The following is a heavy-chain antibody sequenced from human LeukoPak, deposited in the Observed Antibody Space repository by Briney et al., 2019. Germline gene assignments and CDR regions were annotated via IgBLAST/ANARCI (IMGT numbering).Heavy chain of an antibody. V-gene: IGHV4-30-4*02. D-gene: IGHD5-18*01. CDR1: GGSISSGDYY. J-gene: IGHJ4*02. CDR3: ASQSGYSYGFDY. Sequence: SETLSLTCTVSGGSISSGDYYWSWIRQPPGKGLEWIGYIYYSGSTYYNPSLKSRVTISVDTSKNQFSLKLSSVTAADTAVYYCASQSGYSYGFDYWGQGTLVTVSS. CDR2: IYYSGST.